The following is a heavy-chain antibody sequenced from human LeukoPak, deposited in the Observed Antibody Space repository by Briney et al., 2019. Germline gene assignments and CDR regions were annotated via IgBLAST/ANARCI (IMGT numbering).Heavy chain of an antibody. CDR3: AKAGGFCSGTSCPTDS. CDR1: GFTFSSYA. V-gene: IGHV3-23*01. CDR2: ISGSGGSK. J-gene: IGHJ4*02. Sequence: GGSPRLSCAASGFTFSSYAMSWVRQAPGKGLEWVSSISGSGGSKYFADSVTGRFTISRDISMNTLYLQMNSLRAEDTAVYYCAKAGGFCSGTSCPTDSWGQGTLVTVSS. D-gene: IGHD2-2*01.